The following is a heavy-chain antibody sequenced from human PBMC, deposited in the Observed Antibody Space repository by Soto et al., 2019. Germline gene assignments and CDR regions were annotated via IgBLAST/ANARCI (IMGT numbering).Heavy chain of an antibody. Sequence: ASVKVSCKASGGTFSSYAISWVRQAPGQGLGWMGGIIPIFGTANYAQKFQGRVTITADESTSTAYMELSSLRSEDTAVYYCARGSPGYCSGGSCFDYWGQGTLVTVSS. CDR1: GGTFSSYA. CDR3: ARGSPGYCSGGSCFDY. D-gene: IGHD2-15*01. V-gene: IGHV1-69*13. CDR2: IIPIFGTA. J-gene: IGHJ4*02.